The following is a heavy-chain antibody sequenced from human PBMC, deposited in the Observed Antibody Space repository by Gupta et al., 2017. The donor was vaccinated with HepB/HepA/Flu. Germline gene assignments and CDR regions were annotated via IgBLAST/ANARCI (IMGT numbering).Heavy chain of an antibody. J-gene: IGHJ4*02. CDR1: GFTFSSSS. CDR2: ISSSSSYI. D-gene: IGHD1-7*01. Sequence: EVQLVESGGGLVKPGGSLRRSWAGSGFTFSSSSMNWVRQAPGKGLEWVSSISSSSSYIYYADSVKGRFTISRDNAKNSLYLQMNSLRAEDTAVYYCAIHPEELRVYWGQGTLVTVSS. V-gene: IGHV3-21*01. CDR3: AIHPEELRVY.